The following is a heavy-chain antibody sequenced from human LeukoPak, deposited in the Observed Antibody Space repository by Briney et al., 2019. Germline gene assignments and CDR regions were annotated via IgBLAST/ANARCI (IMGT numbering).Heavy chain of an antibody. Sequence: ASVKVSCKASGGTFSSYAISWVRQAPGQGLEWMGGITPIFGTANYAQKFQGRVTITADESTSTAYMELSSLRSEDTAVYYCARRIVGNYYFDYWGQGTLVTVSS. CDR3: ARRIVGNYYFDY. CDR1: GGTFSSYA. D-gene: IGHD1-26*01. V-gene: IGHV1-69*13. J-gene: IGHJ4*02. CDR2: ITPIFGTA.